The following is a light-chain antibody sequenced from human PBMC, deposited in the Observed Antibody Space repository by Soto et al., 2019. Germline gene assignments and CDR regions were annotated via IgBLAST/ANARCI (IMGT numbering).Light chain of an antibody. CDR2: EVS. CDR1: SSDVGSYHY. J-gene: IGLJ1*01. V-gene: IGLV2-14*01. Sequence: SVLTQAAAVAGSPGQSITISCTGTSSDVGSYHYVSWFQQHPGKAPKLIIFEVSDRPSGVSTRFSGSKSGDTASLTISGLQADDEADYYCSSYTSGRDVYVFGGGTKVTVL. CDR3: SSYTSGRDVYV.